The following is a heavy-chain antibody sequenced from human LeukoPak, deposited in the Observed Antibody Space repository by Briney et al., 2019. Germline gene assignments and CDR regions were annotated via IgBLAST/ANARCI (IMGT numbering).Heavy chain of an antibody. J-gene: IGHJ5*02. V-gene: IGHV1-3*03. CDR2: INAGNGNT. CDR1: GYTFTNYA. CDR3: ARLGAGDNWFDP. D-gene: IGHD1-26*01. Sequence: GASVKVSCKASGYTFTNYAIHWVRQAPGQRLEWMGWINAGNGNTKYSQEFQGSVTMTRDTSASTDYLELSSLRSEDTAVYYCARLGAGDNWFDPWGQGTLVTVSS.